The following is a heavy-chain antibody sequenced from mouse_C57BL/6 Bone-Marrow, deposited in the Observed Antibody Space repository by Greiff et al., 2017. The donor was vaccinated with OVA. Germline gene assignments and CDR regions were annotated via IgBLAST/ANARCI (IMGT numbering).Heavy chain of an antibody. CDR1: GYTFTSYD. V-gene: IGHV1-85*01. J-gene: IGHJ2*01. D-gene: IGHD1-1*01. Sequence: VQLQQSGPELVKPGASVKLSCKASGYTFTSYDINWVKQRPGQGLEWIGWIYPRDGSTKYNEKFKGKATLTVDTSSSTAYMELHSLTSEDSAVYFCARWYYGSSPHFDYWGQGTTLTVSS. CDR2: IYPRDGST. CDR3: ARWYYGSSPHFDY.